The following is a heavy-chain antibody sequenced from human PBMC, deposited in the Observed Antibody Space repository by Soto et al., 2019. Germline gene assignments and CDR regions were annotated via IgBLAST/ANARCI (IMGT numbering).Heavy chain of an antibody. V-gene: IGHV1-18*01. D-gene: IGHD1-26*01. CDR3: ARALYRSGTYYAFDN. Sequence: QVPLVQSGAEVKKPGASVTVSCKTSGYTPTNYDIGWVRQAPGQGLEWMGWISAYNGNTNSAQKLQGRLTMTTDTSTRTAYMELRSLRSDDTAVYYCARALYRSGTYYAFDNWCQGTRVTVSS. CDR1: GYTPTNYD. J-gene: IGHJ4*02. CDR2: ISAYNGNT.